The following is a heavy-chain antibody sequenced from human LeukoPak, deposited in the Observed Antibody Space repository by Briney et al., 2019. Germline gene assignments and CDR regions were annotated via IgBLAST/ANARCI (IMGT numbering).Heavy chain of an antibody. V-gene: IGHV4-34*01. CDR2: INHSGST. D-gene: IGHD4-17*01. Sequence: SETLSLTCAVYGGSFSGYYWSWIRQPPGKGLEWIGEINHSGSTNYNPSLKSRVTISVDTSKDQFSLKLSSVTAADTAVYYCARVGSTVTTDGAFDIWGQGTMVTVSS. CDR3: ARVGSTVTTDGAFDI. J-gene: IGHJ3*02. CDR1: GGSFSGYY.